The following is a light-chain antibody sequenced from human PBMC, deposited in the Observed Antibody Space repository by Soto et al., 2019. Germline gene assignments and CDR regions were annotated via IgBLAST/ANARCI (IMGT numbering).Light chain of an antibody. CDR1: SSDVGGYNY. CDR2: EVT. J-gene: IGLJ1*01. CDR3: SSYKSSTAYV. V-gene: IGLV2-14*01. Sequence: QSVLTQPASVSGSPGQSITISCTGTSSDVGGYNYVSWYQLHPGKAPKLILYEVTNRPSGVSDRFSGSKSGNTASLTISGLQAEDEADYYCSSYKSSTAYVFGTGTKV.